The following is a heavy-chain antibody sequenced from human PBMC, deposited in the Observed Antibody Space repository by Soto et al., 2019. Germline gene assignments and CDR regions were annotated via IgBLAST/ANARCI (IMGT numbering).Heavy chain of an antibody. CDR2: IFSNDEK. V-gene: IGHV2-26*01. CDR1: GFSLSNARMG. Sequence: GSGPTLVNPTETLTLTWTGSGFSLSNARMGVSWIRQPPGKALEWLAHIFSNDEKSYSTSLKSRLTISKDTSKSQVVLTMTNMDPVDTATYYCARIVQLAPFDMDFWGKGTTVTVSS. D-gene: IGHD6-13*01. J-gene: IGHJ6*03. CDR3: ARIVQLAPFDMDF.